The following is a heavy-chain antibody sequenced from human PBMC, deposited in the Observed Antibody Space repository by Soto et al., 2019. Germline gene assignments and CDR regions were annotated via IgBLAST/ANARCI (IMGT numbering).Heavy chain of an antibody. CDR3: ASSYGSGYRAFDS. CDR1: GDTFNFYS. CDR2: INPILSMS. Sequence: QVQLVQSGAEVKKPGSSVRVSCKASGDTFNFYSINWVRQAPGLGLEWMGRINPILSMSNYAQRFKGRVTMTADKSTSTDYMELRSLRSEDTAMYYCASSYGSGYRAFDSWGQGALVTVSS. D-gene: IGHD3-10*01. J-gene: IGHJ4*02. V-gene: IGHV1-69*02.